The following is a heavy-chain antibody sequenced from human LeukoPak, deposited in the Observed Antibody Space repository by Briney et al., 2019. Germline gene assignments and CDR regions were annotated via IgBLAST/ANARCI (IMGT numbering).Heavy chain of an antibody. CDR2: IYSGGNT. V-gene: IGHV3-53*01. Sequence: GGSLRPSCAASGFTVSTNFMSWVRQAPGKGLDYVSLIYSGGNTYYADSVKGRFTISRDNSKNTLYLQMNSLRAEDTAVYYCASASPSDYWGQGTLVTVSS. CDR1: GFTVSTNF. CDR3: ASASPSDY. J-gene: IGHJ4*02.